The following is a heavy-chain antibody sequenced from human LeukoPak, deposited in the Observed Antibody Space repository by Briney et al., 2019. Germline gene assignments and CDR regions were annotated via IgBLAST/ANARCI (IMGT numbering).Heavy chain of an antibody. CDR1: GFTFRSYG. D-gene: IGHD4-17*01. V-gene: IGHV3-30*02. CDR3: ARSLTVTSPYGAFDI. J-gene: IGHJ3*02. CDR2: IRHDGSKK. Sequence: GGSLRLSCVGSGFTFRSYGMHWVRQAPGKGLEWVAFIRHDGSKKFYADSVKGRFTISRDNAKNSLYLQMNSLRAEDTAVYYCARSLTVTSPYGAFDIXXXXXMVTVSS.